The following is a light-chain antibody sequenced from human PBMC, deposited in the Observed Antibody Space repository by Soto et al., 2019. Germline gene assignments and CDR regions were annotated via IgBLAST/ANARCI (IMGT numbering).Light chain of an antibody. J-gene: IGKJ5*01. V-gene: IGKV4-1*01. CDR3: QQRSNWPPRIT. CDR2: AAS. Sequence: DIVMTQSPDSLAVSLGERATINCESSQNVLDSSNNKDNLTWYQQKPGQAPRLLIYAASTRATGIPATFSGSGSGTEFTLTISSLEPEDFAVYYCQQRSNWPPRITFGQGTRLEI. CDR1: QNVLDSSNNKDN.